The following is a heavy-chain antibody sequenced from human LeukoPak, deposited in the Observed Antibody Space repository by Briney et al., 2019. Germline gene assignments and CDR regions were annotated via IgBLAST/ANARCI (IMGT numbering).Heavy chain of an antibody. CDR1: GDSVSSSSAV. J-gene: IGHJ4*02. V-gene: IGHV6-1*01. CDR2: TYYRSKWHN. D-gene: IGHD4-11*01. CDR3: AGTTDYSSFLAF. Sequence: SQTLSLTCAVSGDSVSSSSAVWNWIRQSPSRGLEWLGRTYYRSKWHNEYAESVKSRISITSDTSKNQFSLQLSSVTPEDTAEYFCAGTTDYSSFLAFWGQGTLVTVSS.